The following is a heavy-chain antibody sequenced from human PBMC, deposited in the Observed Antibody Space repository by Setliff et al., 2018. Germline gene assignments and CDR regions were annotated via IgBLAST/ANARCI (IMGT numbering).Heavy chain of an antibody. CDR3: ARHLPGGSYHRGRGYNYYYYYMDV. J-gene: IGHJ6*03. Sequence: PSETLSLTCTVSGGSISSSSYYWGWIRQPPGKGLEWIGSIYYSGSTYYNPSLKSRVTISVDTSKNQFSLKLSSVTAADTAVYYCARHLPGGSYHRGRGYNYYYYYMDVWGKGTTVTVS. CDR2: IYYSGST. V-gene: IGHV4-39*01. CDR1: GGSISSSSYY. D-gene: IGHD1-26*01.